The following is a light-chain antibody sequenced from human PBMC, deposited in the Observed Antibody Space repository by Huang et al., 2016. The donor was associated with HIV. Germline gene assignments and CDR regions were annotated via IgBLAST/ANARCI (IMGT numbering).Light chain of an antibody. CDR2: DAS. CDR3: QQFNNYLT. CDR1: RGISSG. J-gene: IGKJ5*01. Sequence: AIQLTQSPSSLSASVGDRVTITCRASRGISSGLAWYQQKPGKAPKLMIFDASSLESGDPSRFSGSGSWTDFTLTISSLQPEDFATYYCQQFNNYLTFGQGTRLEIQ. V-gene: IGKV1D-13*01.